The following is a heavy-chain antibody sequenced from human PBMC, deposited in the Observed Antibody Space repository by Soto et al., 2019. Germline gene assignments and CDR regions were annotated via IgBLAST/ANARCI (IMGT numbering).Heavy chain of an antibody. J-gene: IGHJ5*02. D-gene: IGHD4-17*01. CDR3: ERAIKYVDYSRRFDP. Sequence: QVQLVQSGAEVKKPGASVKVSCKASGYIFTNYDINWVRQATGQGLEYLGWINPNSGNTGYVQKFKGRVTMTRNTSINTAYMEMNSLRSEDTAVYYCERAIKYVDYSRRFDPWGQGTLVTVSS. CDR1: GYIFTNYD. CDR2: INPNSGNT. V-gene: IGHV1-8*01.